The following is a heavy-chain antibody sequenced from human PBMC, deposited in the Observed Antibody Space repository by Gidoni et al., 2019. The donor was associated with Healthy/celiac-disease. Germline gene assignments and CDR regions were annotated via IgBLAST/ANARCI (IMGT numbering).Heavy chain of an antibody. CDR3: AKLADIVVVPAAGGTWFDP. J-gene: IGHJ5*02. D-gene: IGHD2-2*01. CDR1: GFTFSSLA. CDR2: ISGSGGST. V-gene: IGHV3-23*01. Sequence: EVQLLESGGGLVQPGGSLRLSCAASGFTFSSLAMSWVRQAPGKGSEWVSAISGSGGSTYYADSVKGRLTISRENSKNTLYLQMNSLRAEDTAVYYGAKLADIVVVPAAGGTWFDPWGQGTLVTVSS.